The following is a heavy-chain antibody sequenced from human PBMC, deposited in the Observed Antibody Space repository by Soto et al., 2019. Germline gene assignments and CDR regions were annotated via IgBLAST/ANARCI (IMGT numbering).Heavy chain of an antibody. D-gene: IGHD4-17*01. Sequence: ASVKVSCKASGYTFTSYGISWVRQAPGQGLEWMGWISAYNGNTSYAQKLQGRVTMTTDTSTSTAYMELRSLRSDDTAVYYCARDGGLDYGDPDHYYYGMDVWRQGTTVTVSS. J-gene: IGHJ6*02. CDR2: ISAYNGNT. CDR1: GYTFTSYG. V-gene: IGHV1-18*01. CDR3: ARDGGLDYGDPDHYYYGMDV.